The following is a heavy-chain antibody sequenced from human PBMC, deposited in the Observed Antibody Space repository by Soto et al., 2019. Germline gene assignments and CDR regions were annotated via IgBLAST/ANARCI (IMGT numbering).Heavy chain of an antibody. CDR3: VKDGRTSIFGLVCDGVVI. Sequence: EVQLVESGGDLVQPGRSLRLSCAASGFIFNDYPMHWVRQAPGRGLEWVSGISWNSGILGYADSVSGRFSISRDNAKKSLYVQMDGLRAGDTALYVCVKDGRTSIFGLVCDGVVIWGRGTGVTVSS. D-gene: IGHD3-3*01. V-gene: IGHV3-9*01. CDR1: GFIFNDYP. J-gene: IGHJ3*02. CDR2: ISWNSGIL.